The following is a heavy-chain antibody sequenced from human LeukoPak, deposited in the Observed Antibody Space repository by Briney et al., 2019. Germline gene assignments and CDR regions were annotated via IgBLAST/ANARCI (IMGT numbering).Heavy chain of an antibody. Sequence: PGGSLRLSCAASGFTFSSYAMSWVRQAPGKGLEWVSAISGSGGSTCYADSVKGRFTISRDNSKNTLYLQMNSLRAEDTAVYYCAKTLPHIVVVTAIDYWGQGTLVTVSS. CDR1: GFTFSSYA. CDR2: ISGSGGST. V-gene: IGHV3-23*01. D-gene: IGHD2-21*02. J-gene: IGHJ4*02. CDR3: AKTLPHIVVVTAIDY.